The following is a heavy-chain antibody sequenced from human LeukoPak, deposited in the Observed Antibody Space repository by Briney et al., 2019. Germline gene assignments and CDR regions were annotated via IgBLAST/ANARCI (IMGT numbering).Heavy chain of an antibody. CDR3: VKSKAGVTLYNWFDP. D-gene: IGHD4-23*01. CDR1: GGSISSSSYY. CDR2: IYYSGST. J-gene: IGHJ5*02. V-gene: IGHV4-39*07. Sequence: PSETLSLTCTVSGGSISSSSYYWGWIRQPPGKGLEWIGSIYYSGSTYYNPSLKSRVTISVDTSKNQFSLKLSSVTAADTAVYYCVKSKAGVTLYNWFDPWGQGTLVTVSS.